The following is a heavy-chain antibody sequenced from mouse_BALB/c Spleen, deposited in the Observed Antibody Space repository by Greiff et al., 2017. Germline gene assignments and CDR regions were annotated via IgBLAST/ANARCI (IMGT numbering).Heavy chain of an antibody. J-gene: IGHJ2*01. V-gene: IGHV5-6-5*01. Sequence: EVQRVESGGGLVKPGGSLKLSCAASGFTFSSYAMSWVRQTPEKRLEWVASISSGGSTYYPDSVKGRFTISRDNARNILYLQMSSLRSEDTAMYYCAREGDYPYYFDYWGQGTTLTVSS. CDR1: GFTFSSYA. CDR2: ISSGGST. CDR3: AREGDYPYYFDY. D-gene: IGHD2-4*01.